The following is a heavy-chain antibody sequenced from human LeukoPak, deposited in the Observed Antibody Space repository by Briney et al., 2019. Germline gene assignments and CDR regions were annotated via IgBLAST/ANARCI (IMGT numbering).Heavy chain of an antibody. Sequence: GGSLRLSCAASGFTFSSYGMSWVRQAPGKGLEWVSAITGSGSSPYYADSVKGRFTISRDNSKNTLSLQMNSLRAEDTAVYYRAKGSSSSLDHFDYWGQGTLVTVSS. CDR2: ITGSGSSP. CDR3: AKGSSSSLDHFDY. CDR1: GFTFSSYG. D-gene: IGHD6-13*01. J-gene: IGHJ4*02. V-gene: IGHV3-23*01.